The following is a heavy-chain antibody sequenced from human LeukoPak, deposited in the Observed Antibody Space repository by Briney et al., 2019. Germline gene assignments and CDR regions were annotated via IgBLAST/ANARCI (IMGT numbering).Heavy chain of an antibody. Sequence: ASVKVSCRSSGYTFTAYYMHWVRQAPGQGPEWMGWINPKSGGTKYAQKFQGRVTMTRDTSINTAYMEVSRLRSDDTAVYYCARETYYHDTSGYRQYFQHWGQGTLVTVSS. CDR3: ARETYYHDTSGYRQYFQH. CDR1: GYTFTAYY. V-gene: IGHV1-2*02. CDR2: INPKSGGT. D-gene: IGHD3-22*01. J-gene: IGHJ1*01.